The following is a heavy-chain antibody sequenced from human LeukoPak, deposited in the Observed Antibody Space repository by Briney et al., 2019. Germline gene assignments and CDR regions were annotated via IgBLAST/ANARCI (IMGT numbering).Heavy chain of an antibody. J-gene: IGHJ6*03. CDR3: AKDRCSNGIGCLYYYMDV. CDR2: IYSGGST. CDR1: GFTVSSNY. D-gene: IGHD2-8*01. Sequence: GGSLRLSCAASGFTVSSNYMSWVRQAPGKGLEWVSVIYSGGSTYYADSVKGRFSISRDNSKNILYLQMNSLRAEDTAVYYCAKDRCSNGIGCLYYYMDVWGKGTTVTISS. V-gene: IGHV3-53*05.